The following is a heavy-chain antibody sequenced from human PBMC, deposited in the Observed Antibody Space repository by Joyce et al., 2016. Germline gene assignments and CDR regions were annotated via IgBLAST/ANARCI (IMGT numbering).Heavy chain of an antibody. J-gene: IGHJ4*02. CDR1: GFTFSNCG. Sequence: QVQLVESGGGVVQPGRSLRLSCAASGFTFSNCGMHWVSQAPGKGREWVAVISYDGSNKYYVDSVKGRFTISRDNSKTTLYLQMNSLRPEDTTVYYCARALGWDSNSCHDYWGQGTLVTVSS. D-gene: IGHD6-13*01. CDR2: ISYDGSNK. CDR3: ARALGWDSNSCHDY. V-gene: IGHV3-30*03.